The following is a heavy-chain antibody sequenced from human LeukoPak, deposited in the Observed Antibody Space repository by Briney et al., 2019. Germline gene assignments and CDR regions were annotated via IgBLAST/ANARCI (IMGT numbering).Heavy chain of an antibody. D-gene: IGHD1-26*01. CDR1: GGSISSSSYY. V-gene: IGHV4-39*07. J-gene: IGHJ3*02. Sequence: PSETLSLTCTVSGGSISSSSYYWGWIRQPPGKGLEWIGSIYHSGSTYYNPSLKSRVTISVDTSKNQLSLKLSSVTAADTAVYYCAREIGSYSPDAFDIWGQGTMVTVSS. CDR2: IYHSGST. CDR3: AREIGSYSPDAFDI.